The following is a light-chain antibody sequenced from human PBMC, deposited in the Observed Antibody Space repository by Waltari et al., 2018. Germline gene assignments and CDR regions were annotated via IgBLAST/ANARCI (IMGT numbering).Light chain of an antibody. J-gene: IGLJ3*02. CDR1: GSDIGDYDS. Sequence: QSALTQPRSVSGSPGQSVTISCTGTGSDIGDYDSVSWYQQHPGKVPKLVIYEVTKRPSRVPGRYSGSRSGNSVSLTHSELQAEDEAYSYCCTYEGTWVFGGGTKVTVL. CDR3: CTYEGTWV. V-gene: IGLV2-11*01. CDR2: EVT.